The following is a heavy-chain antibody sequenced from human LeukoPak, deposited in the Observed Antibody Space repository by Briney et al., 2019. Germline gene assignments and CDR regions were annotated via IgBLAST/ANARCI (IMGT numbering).Heavy chain of an antibody. CDR1: GFMFSSNW. J-gene: IGHJ4*02. CDR3: ARAYSSGWYGDFDY. V-gene: IGHV3-30*03. D-gene: IGHD6-19*01. Sequence: GGSLRLSCAASGFMFSSNWMSWVRLAPGKGLEWVAVISYDGSNKYYADSVKGRFTISRDNSKKTMYLQMNSLTTEDTAVYYCARAYSSGWYGDFDYWGQGTLVTVSS. CDR2: ISYDGSNK.